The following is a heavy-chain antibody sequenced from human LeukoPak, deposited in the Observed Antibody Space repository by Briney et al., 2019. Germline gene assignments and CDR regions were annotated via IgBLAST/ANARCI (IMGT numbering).Heavy chain of an antibody. Sequence: QPGGSLRLSCAASGFTVSANYMSWVRQAPGKGLEWVSIIYSGGGTYYADSVKGRFSISRDNSKNTLYLQMNSLRAEDTAVYYCARGVDGYGYGLFDYWGQGTLVTVSS. CDR3: ARGVDGYGYGLFDY. CDR2: IYSGGGT. V-gene: IGHV3-66*01. J-gene: IGHJ4*02. D-gene: IGHD5-18*01. CDR1: GFTVSANY.